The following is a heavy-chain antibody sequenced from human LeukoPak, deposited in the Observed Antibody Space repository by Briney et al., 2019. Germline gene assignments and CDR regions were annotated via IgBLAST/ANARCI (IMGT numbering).Heavy chain of an antibody. D-gene: IGHD3-10*01. CDR1: GYTLTELS. CDR2: FDPEDGET. CDR3: ATERGLGSYPWYYYYGMDV. J-gene: IGHJ6*02. Sequence: ASVKVSCKVSGYTLTELSMHWVRQAPGKGLEWMGGFDPEDGETIYAQKFQGRVTMTEDTSTDTAYMELSSLRSEDTAVYYCATERGLGSYPWYYYYGMDVWGQGTTVTVSS. V-gene: IGHV1-24*01.